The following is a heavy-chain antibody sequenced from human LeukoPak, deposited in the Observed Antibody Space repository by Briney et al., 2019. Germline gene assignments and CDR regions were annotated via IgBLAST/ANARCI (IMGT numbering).Heavy chain of an antibody. CDR2: ISWNSGSI. V-gene: IGHV3-9*01. D-gene: IGHD6-19*01. CDR3: ARDMSSGWYSNFDY. J-gene: IGHJ4*02. Sequence: GGSLRLSCAASGFTFDDYAMHWVRQAPGKGLEWVSGISWNSGSIGYADSVKGRFTTSRDNAKNSLYLQMNSLRVEDTAVYYCARDMSSGWYSNFDYWGQGTLVTVSS. CDR1: GFTFDDYA.